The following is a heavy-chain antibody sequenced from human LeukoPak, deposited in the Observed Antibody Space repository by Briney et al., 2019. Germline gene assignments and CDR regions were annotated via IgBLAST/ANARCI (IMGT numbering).Heavy chain of an antibody. CDR1: GGTFSSYA. V-gene: IGHV1-69*06. Sequence: GSSVKVSCKASGGTFSSYAISWVRQAPGQGLEWIGGIIPIFDTANYAQKFQGRVTITADKSTSTAYMELSSLRSEDTAVYYCARIPPYGSGSYSYYGMDVWGKGTTVTVSS. CDR3: ARIPPYGSGSYSYYGMDV. D-gene: IGHD3-10*01. CDR2: IIPIFDTA. J-gene: IGHJ6*04.